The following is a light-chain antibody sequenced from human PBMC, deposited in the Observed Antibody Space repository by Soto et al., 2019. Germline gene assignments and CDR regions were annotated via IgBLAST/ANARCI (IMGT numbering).Light chain of an antibody. CDR1: QSVSSSY. CDR3: QQYGSSPGT. Sequence: PGXRAXLSCRVSQSVSSSYLAWYQQKPGQAPRLLIYGASSRATGIPDRFSGSGSGTDFTLTISRLEPEDFAVYYCQQYGSSPGTFGQGTKVDI. CDR2: GAS. V-gene: IGKV3-20*01. J-gene: IGKJ1*01.